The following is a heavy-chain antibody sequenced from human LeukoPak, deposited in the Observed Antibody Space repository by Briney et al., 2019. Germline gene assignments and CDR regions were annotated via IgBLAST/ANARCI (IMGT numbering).Heavy chain of an antibody. CDR2: INPNSGGT. Sequence: ASVKVSCKASGYTFTSYGISWVRQAPGQGLEWMGWINPNSGGTNYAQKFQGRVTMTRDTSISTAYMELSRLRSDDTAVYYCARDHSSSWADYYYYMDVWGKGTTVTVSS. CDR3: ARDHSSSWADYYYYMDV. J-gene: IGHJ6*03. CDR1: GYTFTSYG. D-gene: IGHD6-13*01. V-gene: IGHV1-2*02.